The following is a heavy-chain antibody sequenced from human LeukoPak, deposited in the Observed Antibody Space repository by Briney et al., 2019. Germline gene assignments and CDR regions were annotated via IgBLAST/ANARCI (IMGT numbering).Heavy chain of an antibody. J-gene: IGHJ4*02. D-gene: IGHD6-13*01. CDR2: ITPYNGNT. CDR3: ATYSAAGRTYYFDY. V-gene: IGHV1-18*01. CDR1: GYTFTNFG. Sequence: ASVKVSCKASGYTFTNFGISWVRQAPGQGLEWMGWITPYNGNTNYAQKLQGRVTLTTDTSTSTAYMELRSLRSDDTAVYYCATYSAAGRTYYFDYWGQGALVTVSS.